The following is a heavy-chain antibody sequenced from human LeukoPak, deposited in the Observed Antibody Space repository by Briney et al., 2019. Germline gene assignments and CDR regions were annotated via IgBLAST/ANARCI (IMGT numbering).Heavy chain of an antibody. CDR3: ARALVRATMVWYFDL. V-gene: IGHV4-34*01. CDR1: GDSISNYY. J-gene: IGHJ2*01. Sequence: PSETLSLTCTVSGDSISNYYWSWIRQPPGKGLEWIGEISHSGSTNYSPSLKSRVTISVDTSKNQFSLNLSSVTAADTAVYYCARALVRATMVWYFDLWGRGTLVTVSS. D-gene: IGHD5-12*01. CDR2: ISHSGST.